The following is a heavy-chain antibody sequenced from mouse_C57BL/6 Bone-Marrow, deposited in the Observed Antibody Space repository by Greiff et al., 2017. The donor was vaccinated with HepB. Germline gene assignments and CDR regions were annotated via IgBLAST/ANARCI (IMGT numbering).Heavy chain of an antibody. D-gene: IGHD1-1*01. CDR2: IYPRSGNT. J-gene: IGHJ3*01. CDR3: ARSGYGSSPFAY. V-gene: IGHV1-81*01. Sequence: VQLQQSGAELARPGASVKLSCKASGYTFTSYGISWVKQRTGQGLEWIGEIYPRSGNTYYNEKFKGKATLTADKSSSTAYMELRSLTSEDSAVYFCARSGYGSSPFAYWGQGTLVTVSA. CDR1: GYTFTSYG.